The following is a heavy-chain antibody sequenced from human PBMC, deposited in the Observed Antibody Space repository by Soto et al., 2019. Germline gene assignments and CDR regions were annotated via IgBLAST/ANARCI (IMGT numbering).Heavy chain of an antibody. D-gene: IGHD6-19*01. J-gene: IGHJ3*02. CDR1: GYMFTSYW. V-gene: IGHV5-51*01. CDR3: ARRRSSGWYRDDAFDI. Sequence: GESLKISCKGSGYMFTSYWIGWVRQMPGKGLEWMGIIHGGDSNTRYSPSFDGQVTISTDKSINTAYLQWSSLKASDTAMYYCARRRSSGWYRDDAFDIWGQGTMVTVSS. CDR2: IHGGDSNT.